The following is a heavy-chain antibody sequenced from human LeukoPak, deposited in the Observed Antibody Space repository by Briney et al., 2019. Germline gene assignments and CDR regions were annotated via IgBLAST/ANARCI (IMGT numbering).Heavy chain of an antibody. J-gene: IGHJ4*02. CDR2: IYYSGST. CDR3: ARPVYYGDFLGFDY. CDR1: GGSISSSSYY. Sequence: SETLSLTCTVSGGSISSSSYYWGWIRQPPGKGLERIGSIYYSGSTYYNPSLKSRVTISVDTSKNQFSLKLSSVTAADTAVYYCARPVYYGDFLGFDYWGQGTLVTVSS. D-gene: IGHD4-17*01. V-gene: IGHV4-39*01.